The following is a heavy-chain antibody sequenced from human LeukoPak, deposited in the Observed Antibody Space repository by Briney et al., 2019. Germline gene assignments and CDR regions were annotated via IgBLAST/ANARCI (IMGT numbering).Heavy chain of an antibody. J-gene: IGHJ4*02. Sequence: GGSLRLSCAASGFTFSGYSMTWVRQAPGKGLEWVANIKGDGSGIYYVDSVKGRFTISRDNTKNSLYLQMNSLRAEDTAVYYCARARTLVWGVIGYYFDYWGQGTLVTVSS. CDR2: IKGDGSGI. D-gene: IGHD3-10*01. CDR3: ARARTLVWGVIGYYFDY. V-gene: IGHV3-7*04. CDR1: GFTFSGYS.